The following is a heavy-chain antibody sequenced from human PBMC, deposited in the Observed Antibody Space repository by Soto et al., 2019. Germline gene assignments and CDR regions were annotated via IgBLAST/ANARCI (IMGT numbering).Heavy chain of an antibody. D-gene: IGHD6-19*01. V-gene: IGHV4-31*03. Sequence: QVQLQESGPGLVKPSQTLSLTCTVSGGSISSSGYYWSWIRQHPGKGLEWIGYIYYSGSTYYNPSLKSRVSISIATSNNQFSLRLTSVTVADTAVYYCAREREDMDSSGWALDYWGQGTLVTVSS. CDR1: GGSISSSGYY. CDR3: AREREDMDSSGWALDY. J-gene: IGHJ4*02. CDR2: IYYSGST.